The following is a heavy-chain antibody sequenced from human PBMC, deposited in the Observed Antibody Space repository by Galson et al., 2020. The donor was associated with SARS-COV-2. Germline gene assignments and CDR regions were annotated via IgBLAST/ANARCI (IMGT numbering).Heavy chain of an antibody. CDR3: AKDLLAYDILTGCDY. Sequence: GGSLRLSCAASGFTFSSYAMSWVRQAPGKGLEWVSAISGSGGSTYYADSVKDRFTISRDNSKNTLYLQMNSLRAEDTAVYYCAKDLLAYDILTGCDYWGQGTLVTVSS. D-gene: IGHD3-9*01. CDR2: ISGSGGST. J-gene: IGHJ4*02. CDR1: GFTFSSYA. V-gene: IGHV3-23*01.